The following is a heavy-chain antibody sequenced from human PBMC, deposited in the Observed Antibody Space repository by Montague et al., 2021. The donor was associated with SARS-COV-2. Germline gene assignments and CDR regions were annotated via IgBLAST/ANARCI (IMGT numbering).Heavy chain of an antibody. Sequence: SETLSLTCAVYGGSFNDYYWTWIRQAPGKGLERIGEVDHRGSSSYNPSLQSRLTISVDRSKNQFSLRLTSVTAADTAVYYCARGQVTVFGVLIMLPAAGPLDSWGLGTKVTASS. CDR3: ARGQVTVFGVLIMLPAAGPLDS. V-gene: IGHV4-34*01. J-gene: IGHJ3*02. D-gene: IGHD3-3*01. CDR1: GGSFNDYY. CDR2: VDHRGSS.